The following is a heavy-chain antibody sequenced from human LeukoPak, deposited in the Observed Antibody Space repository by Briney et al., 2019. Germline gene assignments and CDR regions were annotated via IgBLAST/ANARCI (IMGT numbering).Heavy chain of an antibody. Sequence: SETLSLTCTVSGGSISSYYWSWIRQPPGKGLEWLGSIYTSGSTDYNPSLKSRVTISVDTSKNQFSLKLISVTAADTAVYYCARQYDFWSGYGRGAFDIWGQGTMVTVSS. J-gene: IGHJ3*02. D-gene: IGHD3-3*01. V-gene: IGHV4-4*09. CDR1: GGSISSYY. CDR3: ARQYDFWSGYGRGAFDI. CDR2: IYTSGST.